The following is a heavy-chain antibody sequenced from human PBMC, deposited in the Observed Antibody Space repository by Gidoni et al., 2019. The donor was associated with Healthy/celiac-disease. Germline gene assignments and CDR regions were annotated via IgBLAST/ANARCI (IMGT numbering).Heavy chain of an antibody. V-gene: IGHV4-34*01. CDR3: ARGRWKGWFDP. CDR2: INHSGST. CDR1: GGSFSGYY. J-gene: IGHJ5*02. D-gene: IGHD4-17*01. Sequence: QVQLQQWGAGLLKPSETLSLTCAVYGGSFSGYYWSWIRQPPGKGLEWIGEINHSGSTNYNPSLKSRVTISVDTSKNQFSLKLSSVTAADTAVYYCARGRWKGWFDPWGQGTLVTVSS.